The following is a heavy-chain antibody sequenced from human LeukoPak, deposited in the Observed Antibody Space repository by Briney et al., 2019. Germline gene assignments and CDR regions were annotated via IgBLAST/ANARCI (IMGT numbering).Heavy chain of an antibody. J-gene: IGHJ4*02. CDR3: ARDLRSYYYDSSGYYYFEGFFDY. CDR1: GGTFSSYA. D-gene: IGHD3-22*01. V-gene: IGHV1-69*05. Sequence: ASVKVSCKASGGTFSSYAISWLRQAPGQGLEWMGRIIPIFGTANYAQKFQGRVTITTDGSTSTAYMELSSLRSEDTAVYYCARDLRSYYYDSSGYYYFEGFFDYWGQGTLVTVSS. CDR2: IIPIFGTA.